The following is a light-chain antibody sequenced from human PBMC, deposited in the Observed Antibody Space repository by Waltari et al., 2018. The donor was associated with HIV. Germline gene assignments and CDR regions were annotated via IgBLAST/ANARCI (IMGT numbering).Light chain of an antibody. CDR1: SGPFSTTYY. J-gene: IGLJ3*02. Sequence: QTVFTQEPSFSVSPGGTVTLTRALTSGPFSTTYYPSCYPQTPGHPPRTLMYSTNTRSAGVPDRFSGSILGSKAALTIAGAQADDESDYYCVLYMGGGIRVFGGGTKLTVL. V-gene: IGLV8-61*01. CDR3: VLYMGGGIRV. CDR2: STN.